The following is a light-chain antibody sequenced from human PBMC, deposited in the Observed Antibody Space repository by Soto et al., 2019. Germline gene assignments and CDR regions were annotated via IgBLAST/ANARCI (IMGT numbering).Light chain of an antibody. CDR3: QHYDNSPPSVT. Sequence: EIVLTQSPGTLSLSPGERATLSCRASHSVSSDYLVWYQQKPGQAPRLLIYGASSRATGIPDRFSGSGSGTDFTFTISRLEPEDFAVYYCQHYDNSPPSVTFGPGTKVDIK. CDR1: HSVSSDY. CDR2: GAS. J-gene: IGKJ3*01. V-gene: IGKV3-20*01.